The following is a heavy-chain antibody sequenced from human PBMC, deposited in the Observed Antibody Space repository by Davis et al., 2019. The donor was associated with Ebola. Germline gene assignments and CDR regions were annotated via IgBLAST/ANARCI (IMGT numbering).Heavy chain of an antibody. CDR3: ARARAWEPYYYYGMDV. CDR2: IYSGGST. V-gene: IGHV3-66*01. CDR1: GFTSSSYA. Sequence: GGSLRLSCAASGFTSSSYAMSWVRQAPGKGLEWVSVIYSGGSTYYADSVKGRFTISRDNSKNTLYLQMNSLRAEDTAVYYCARARAWEPYYYYGMDVWGQGTTVTVSS. J-gene: IGHJ6*02. D-gene: IGHD1-26*01.